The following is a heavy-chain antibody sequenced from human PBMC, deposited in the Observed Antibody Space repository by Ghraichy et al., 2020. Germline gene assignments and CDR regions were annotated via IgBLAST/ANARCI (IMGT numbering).Heavy chain of an antibody. CDR1: GVTFNIYA. V-gene: IGHV3-23*01. D-gene: IGHD5-18*01. CDR2: ITYIDSTT. CDR3: AKDVREAFGYGLYGMDV. J-gene: IGHJ6*02. Sequence: GSLRLSCAASGVTFNIYAMSWVRQAPGKGLEWVSGITYIDSTTYYANSVKGRFTISRDNSNNTVSLQMNSLRAEDTAVYYCAKDVREAFGYGLYGMDVWGQGTTVTVS.